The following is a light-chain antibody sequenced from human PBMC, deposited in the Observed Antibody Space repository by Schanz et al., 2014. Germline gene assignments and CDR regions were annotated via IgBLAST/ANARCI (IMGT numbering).Light chain of an antibody. J-gene: IGKJ5*01. V-gene: IGKV1-5*01. CDR3: QQYNSYPIT. CDR1: QSISSW. CDR2: HAS. Sequence: DIQMTQSPSSLSASVGDRVTITCRASQSISSWLAWYQQRPGKAPKLLIHHASTLESGVPSRFSGSGSGTEFTLTITSLQPDDFATYYCQQYNSYPITFGQGTRLEIK.